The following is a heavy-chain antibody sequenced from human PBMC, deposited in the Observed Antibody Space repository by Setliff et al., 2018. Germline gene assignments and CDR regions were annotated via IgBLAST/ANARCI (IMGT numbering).Heavy chain of an antibody. J-gene: IGHJ5*02. Sequence: PSVKVSCKASGYTFTDYYMHWVRQAPGQGLEWMGWINPNSGGSTYAQKFQGRVTMTRDTSISTAYMELSRLRSDDTAVYYCARDGSSGYYYRKYNWFDPWGQGTLVTVSS. V-gene: IGHV1-2*02. CDR2: INPNSGGS. D-gene: IGHD3-22*01. CDR3: ARDGSSGYYYRKYNWFDP. CDR1: GYTFTDYY.